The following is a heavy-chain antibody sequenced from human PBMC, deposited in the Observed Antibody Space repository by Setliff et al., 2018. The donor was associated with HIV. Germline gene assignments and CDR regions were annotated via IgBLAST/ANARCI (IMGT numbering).Heavy chain of an antibody. J-gene: IGHJ1*01. Sequence: ASVKVSCKASGYTFTSYYMHWVRQAPGQGLEWMGIINPSSGSTTYAQKFQGRVTMTRDTSTSTVYMELSSLRSEDTAVYYCARDPAPSSSDSYFQHWGQGTPVTVSS. CDR3: ARDPAPSSSDSYFQH. D-gene: IGHD6-6*01. CDR2: INPSSGST. CDR1: GYTFTSYY. V-gene: IGHV1-46*01.